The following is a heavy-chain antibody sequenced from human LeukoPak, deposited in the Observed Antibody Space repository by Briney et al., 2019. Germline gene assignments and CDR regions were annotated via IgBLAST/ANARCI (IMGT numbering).Heavy chain of an antibody. CDR2: INYSGGST. Sequence: AGSLRLSCAASGFTFNTYAMSWVRQAPGKGLEWVSGINYSGGSTYYADSLKGRFIISRDNSKSTLYLQMNSLRVEDTAVYYCAKGPANWGQGTLVTVSS. J-gene: IGHJ4*02. CDR3: AKGPAN. D-gene: IGHD2-2*01. V-gene: IGHV3-23*01. CDR1: GFTFNTYA.